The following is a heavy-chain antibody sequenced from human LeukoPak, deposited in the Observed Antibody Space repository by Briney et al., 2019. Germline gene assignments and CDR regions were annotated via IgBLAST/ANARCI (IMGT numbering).Heavy chain of an antibody. J-gene: IGHJ6*02. CDR1: GGTFSSYS. D-gene: IGHD3-10*01. V-gene: IGHV1-69*13. Sequence: SVKVSCKASGGTFSSYSISWVRQAPGQGLEWMGGIIPIFDTADYAQKFQGRVTITADESTSTAYMELSSLRSEDTAVFYCARISLGVIWGYYYGMDVWGQGTTVTVSS. CDR3: ARISLGVIWGYYYGMDV. CDR2: IIPIFDTA.